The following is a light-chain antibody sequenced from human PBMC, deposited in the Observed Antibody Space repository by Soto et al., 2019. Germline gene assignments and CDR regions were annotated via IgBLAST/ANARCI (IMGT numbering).Light chain of an antibody. J-gene: IGKJ1*01. CDR2: GAS. CDR1: QTISSW. Sequence: DIQMTQSPSTLSGSVGDRVTITCRASQTISSWLAWYQQKPGKAPKLLINGASTLESGAPTRFSGSGSGTEFTLTISSLHPDDFATYYCQQYNILSTFGQGTKVDIK. CDR3: QQYNILST. V-gene: IGKV1-5*01.